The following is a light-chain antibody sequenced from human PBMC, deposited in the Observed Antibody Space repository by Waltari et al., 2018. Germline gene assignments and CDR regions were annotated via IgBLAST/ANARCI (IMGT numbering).Light chain of an antibody. CDR2: DAS. Sequence: CRASQSISSVLAGYQQKPGQAPRLLIYDASTRATGIPDRFSGSGSGTDFSLTISRLEPEDIAVYYCQKYGSLPATFGQGTKVEIK. V-gene: IGKV3-20*01. J-gene: IGKJ1*01. CDR3: QKYGSLPAT. CDR1: QSISSV.